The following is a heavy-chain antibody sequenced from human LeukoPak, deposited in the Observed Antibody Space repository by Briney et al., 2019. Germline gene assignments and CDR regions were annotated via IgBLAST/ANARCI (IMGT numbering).Heavy chain of an antibody. V-gene: IGHV3-23*01. D-gene: IGHD3-10*01. J-gene: IGHJ4*02. CDR2: ISNSGTIT. CDR1: GFTFGRFA. Sequence: GGSLRLSCAVSGFTFGRFAMNWVRQAPGKGLEWVSIISNSGTITSYADSVKGRFTISRGNSKNTVYLQMNSLRAEDTALYYCTTESFHYWGQGSLVAVSS. CDR3: TTESFHY.